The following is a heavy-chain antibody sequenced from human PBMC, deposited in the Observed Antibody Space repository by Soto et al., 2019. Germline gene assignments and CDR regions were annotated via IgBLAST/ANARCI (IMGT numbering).Heavy chain of an antibody. CDR3: ARLLARNWYPFFFDY. J-gene: IGHJ4*02. CDR1: GGSIRSHY. V-gene: IGHV4-59*11. D-gene: IGHD1-1*01. CDR2: IYYSGSI. Sequence: TLSLTCTVSGGSIRSHYWGWIRQPPGKGLEWIGYIYYSGSINYSPSLKSRVSISVDTSKNQVSLKVHSVTAADTAVYYCARLLARNWYPFFFDYWGQGTQVTVSS.